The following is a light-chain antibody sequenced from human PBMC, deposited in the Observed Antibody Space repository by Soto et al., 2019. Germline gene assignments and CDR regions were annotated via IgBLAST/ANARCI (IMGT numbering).Light chain of an antibody. V-gene: IGLV1-40*01. CDR2: ANS. CDR3: QSYDSSLTGYD. Sequence: QSVLTQPPSVSGAPGQRVTISCTGSSSNIGAGYDVHWYQQLPGTAPKLLIYANSNRPSGVPDRFSGSKSGTSASLAITGLQAEDEADYFCQSYDSSLTGYDFGTGTKVTVL. J-gene: IGLJ1*01. CDR1: SSNIGAGYD.